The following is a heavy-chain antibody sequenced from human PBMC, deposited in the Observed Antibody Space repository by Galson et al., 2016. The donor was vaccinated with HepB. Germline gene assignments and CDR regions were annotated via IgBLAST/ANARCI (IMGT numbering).Heavy chain of an antibody. Sequence: SLRLSCAASGFTFSGSDIHWVRQASGKGLEWVGRIKQRPNNYATAYAASVKGRFTISRDDSKNTAYLQMNSLKNEDTAVYYCARHVIDYWGQGTLVTVSS. V-gene: IGHV3-73*01. CDR2: IKQRPNNYAT. CDR1: GFTFSGSD. J-gene: IGHJ4*02. CDR3: ARHVIDY.